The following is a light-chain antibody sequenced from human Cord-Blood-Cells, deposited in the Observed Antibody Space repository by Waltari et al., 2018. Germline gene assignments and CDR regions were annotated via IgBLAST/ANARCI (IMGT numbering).Light chain of an antibody. CDR3: CSYAGSFVV. CDR1: SSDVGVYNY. Sequence: QSALTQPRSVSGSPGQSVTISCTGTSSDVGVYNYVSWYHPHPGKAPKLMIYDVSKRPAGVPDRFSGSKSGNTASLTISGLQAEDEADYYCCSYAGSFVVFGGGTKLTVL. J-gene: IGLJ2*01. V-gene: IGLV2-11*01. CDR2: DVS.